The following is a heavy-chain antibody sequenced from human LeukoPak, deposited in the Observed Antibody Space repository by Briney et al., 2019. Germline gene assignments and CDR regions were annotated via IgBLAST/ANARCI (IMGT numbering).Heavy chain of an antibody. J-gene: IGHJ4*02. CDR1: VFTSRSYT. Sequence: PGGSLRLSCAPSVFTSRSYTMSRVREAPGKGVEWVGRIKSKTDGGTTDYAARVKGRFTISRDDSKNTLYLKMNSLKTEDTAVYYCTTDFYYGSGCDYWGQGTLVTVSS. V-gene: IGHV3-15*01. CDR3: TTDFYYGSGCDY. D-gene: IGHD3-10*01. CDR2: IKSKTDGGTT.